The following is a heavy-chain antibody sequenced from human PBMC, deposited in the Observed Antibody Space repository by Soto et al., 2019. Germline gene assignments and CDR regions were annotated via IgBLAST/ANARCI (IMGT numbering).Heavy chain of an antibody. D-gene: IGHD4-17*01. CDR1: GYTFTSYG. Sequence: QVQLVQSGAEVKKPGASVKVSCKASGYTFTSYGISWVRQAPGQGLEWMGWINAYNGNTNYAQKLQGRVTMTTDTSTSTAYMELRSLRSDVTVVYFFAGDVGYGVIDYWGQGTRVTVSS. J-gene: IGHJ4*02. CDR3: AGDVGYGVIDY. CDR2: INAYNGNT. V-gene: IGHV1-18*01.